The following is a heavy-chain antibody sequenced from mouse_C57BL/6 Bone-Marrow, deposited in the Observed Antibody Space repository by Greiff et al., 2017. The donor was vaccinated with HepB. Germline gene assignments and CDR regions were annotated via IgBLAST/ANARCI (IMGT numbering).Heavy chain of an antibody. Sequence: DVHLVESGGGLVKPGGSLKLSCAASGFTFSSYAMSWVRQTPEKRLEWVATISDGGSYTYYPDNVKGRFTISRDNAKNNLYLQMSHLKSEDTAMYYCARDRRNYYGSTPYWYFDVWGTGTTVTVSS. CDR3: ARDRRNYYGSTPYWYFDV. J-gene: IGHJ1*03. D-gene: IGHD1-1*01. CDR1: GFTFSSYA. CDR2: ISDGGSYT. V-gene: IGHV5-4*01.